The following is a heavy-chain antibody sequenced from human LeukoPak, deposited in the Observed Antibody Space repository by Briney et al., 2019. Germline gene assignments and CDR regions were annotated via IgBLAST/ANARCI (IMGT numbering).Heavy chain of an antibody. CDR2: ISGTGGTT. D-gene: IGHD4-17*01. V-gene: IGHV3-23*01. J-gene: IGHJ4*02. CDR3: AKGRGTTVTAAANY. Sequence: PGGSLRLSCAASGFTFSNYSMSWVRQAPGKGLEWVSIISGTGGTTYYADSVKGRFTISRDNSKNTLFLQFNSLRADDTAVYYCAKGRGTTVTAAANYWGQGTLVTVSS. CDR1: GFTFSNYS.